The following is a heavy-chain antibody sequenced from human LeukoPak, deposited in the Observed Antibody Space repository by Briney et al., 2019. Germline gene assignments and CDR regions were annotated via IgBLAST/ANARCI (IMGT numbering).Heavy chain of an antibody. J-gene: IGHJ4*02. CDR1: AFTFSSYS. V-gene: IGHV3-48*01. Sequence: GGSLRLSCAASAFTFSSYSMNWVRQAPGKGLEWVSYISSSSSTIYYADSVKGRFTISRDNAKNSLYQQMNSLRAEDTAVYYCARDHLWFGELGLDYWGQGTLVTVSS. CDR3: ARDHLWFGELGLDY. CDR2: ISSSSSTI. D-gene: IGHD3-10*01.